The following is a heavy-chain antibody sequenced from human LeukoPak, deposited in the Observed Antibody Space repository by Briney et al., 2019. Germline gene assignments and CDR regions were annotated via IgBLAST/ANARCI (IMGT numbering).Heavy chain of an antibody. CDR1: QFTFNGSW. CDR3: AIWTSGNY. CDR2: MDPTGSQK. V-gene: IGHV3-7*01. D-gene: IGHD1-1*01. J-gene: IGHJ4*02. Sequence: GGSLRPSCADSQFTFNGSWMNWVRQAPGKGLEWVANMDPTGSQKRYVDSVRGRSTISKDNPGASLYLDMHSLRAEDTAIYYCAIWTSGNYWGQGTLVTVSS.